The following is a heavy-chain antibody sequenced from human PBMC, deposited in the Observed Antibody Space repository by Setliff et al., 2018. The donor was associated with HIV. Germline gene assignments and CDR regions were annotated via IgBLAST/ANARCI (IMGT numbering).Heavy chain of an antibody. V-gene: IGHV4-61*01. CDR3: ARDLRITMVRGVMRDYYYYGMDV. J-gene: IGHJ6*02. Sequence: SETLSLTCTVSGGSITTTNYYWGWVRQSPGKGLEWIGYIYYSGSTNYNPSLKSRVTISVDTSKNQFSLKLSSVTAADTAVYYCARDLRITMVRGVMRDYYYYGMDVWGQGITVTVSS. CDR1: GGSITTTNYY. CDR2: IYYSGST. D-gene: IGHD3-10*01.